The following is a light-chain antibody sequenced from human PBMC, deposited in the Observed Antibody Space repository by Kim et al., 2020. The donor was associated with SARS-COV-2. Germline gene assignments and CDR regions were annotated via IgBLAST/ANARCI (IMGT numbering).Light chain of an antibody. Sequence: DIQMTQSPSSLSASVGDRVIITCRSSQSISGYLNWYQHEPGKAPKLLIYGASSLQSGVPSRFSGSGSGTHFTLTISNLQLEDSATYFCQQTYTTPLTFGGGTKVDIK. V-gene: IGKV1-39*01. CDR3: QQTYTTPLT. CDR2: GAS. J-gene: IGKJ4*01. CDR1: QSISGY.